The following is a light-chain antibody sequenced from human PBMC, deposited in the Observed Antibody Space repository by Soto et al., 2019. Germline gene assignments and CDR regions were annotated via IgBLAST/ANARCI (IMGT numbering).Light chain of an antibody. CDR1: SSDVGNYNL. V-gene: IGLV2-14*02. J-gene: IGLJ1*01. CDR2: EVS. CDR3: ISYTTSSTSYV. Sequence: QSALTQPASVSGSPGQSITISCTRTSSDVGNYNLVSWYQQHPGKAPKLMIFEVSNRPSGVSNRFSGSKSGNTASLTISGLQTEDEADYYCISYTTSSTSYVFGTGTKLTVL.